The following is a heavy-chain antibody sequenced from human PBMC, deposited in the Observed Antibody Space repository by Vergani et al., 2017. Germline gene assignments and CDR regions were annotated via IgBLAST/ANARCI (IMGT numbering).Heavy chain of an antibody. V-gene: IGHV3-48*04. J-gene: IGHJ5*01. CDR3: ARIADEGYNWNYYSFFDS. D-gene: IGHD1-7*01. Sequence: EVQLVESGGGLVQPGGSLRLSCAASGFTFSSYSMNWVRQAPGKGLEWVSYISSSSSTIYYADSVKGRFTISRDNAKNSLYLQMNSLRAEDTAVYYCARIADEGYNWNYYSFFDSWGQGTLVTVSS. CDR2: ISSSSSTI. CDR1: GFTFSSYS.